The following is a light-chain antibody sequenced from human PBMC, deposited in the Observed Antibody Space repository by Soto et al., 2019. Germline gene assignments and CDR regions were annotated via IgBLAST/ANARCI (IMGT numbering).Light chain of an antibody. CDR3: QQYNNWPRT. CDR1: QSVRSN. CDR2: GAS. J-gene: IGKJ1*01. V-gene: IGKV3-15*01. Sequence: EIVMTQSPVTLSVSPGESATLSCRASQSVRSNLAWYQQKPGQAPRLLMYGASTRATGMPARFSGSGSGTEFTLTISSLQSEDFAVYYCQQYNNWPRTFSQGTKVEIK.